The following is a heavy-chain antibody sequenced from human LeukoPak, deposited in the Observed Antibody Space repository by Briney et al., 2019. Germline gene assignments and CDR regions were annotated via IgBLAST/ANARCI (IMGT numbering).Heavy chain of an antibody. V-gene: IGHV3-30-3*01. CDR2: ISYDGSNK. J-gene: IGHJ5*02. CDR1: GFTFSSYA. D-gene: IGHD3-10*01. CDR3: ARDYYGSGSYYVP. Sequence: PGGSLRLSCAASGFTFSSYAMHWVRQAPGKGLEWVAVISYDGSNKYYADSVKGRFTISRDNSKNTLYLRMNSLRAEDTAVYYCARDYYGSGSYYVPWGQGTLVTVSS.